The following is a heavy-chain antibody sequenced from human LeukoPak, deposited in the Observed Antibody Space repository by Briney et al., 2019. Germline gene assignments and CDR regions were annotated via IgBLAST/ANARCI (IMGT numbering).Heavy chain of an antibody. CDR2: IRGSGVGT. CDR1: GFTLRNYA. V-gene: IGHV3-23*01. D-gene: IGHD6-19*01. Sequence: GGSLRLSCAASGFTLRNYAMMWLRQAPGKGPEWVSAIRGSGVGTDYVDSVRGRFTISRDNSKNTLYLQMNSLRAEDTAVYYCARVRFSSGSYFDYWGQGTLVTVSS. J-gene: IGHJ4*02. CDR3: ARVRFSSGSYFDY.